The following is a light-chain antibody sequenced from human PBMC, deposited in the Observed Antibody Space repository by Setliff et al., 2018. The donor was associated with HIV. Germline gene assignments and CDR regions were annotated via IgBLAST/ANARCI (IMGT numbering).Light chain of an antibody. CDR3: NSYTGSSTGYV. CDR1: SSDVGDYDF. V-gene: IGLV2-14*01. Sequence: QSALTQPASVSGSPGQSITISCTGTSSDVGDYDFVSWSQQHPGKAPKLMIYEVSNRPSGVSNRFSGSKSGNTASLTISGLQAEDEADYYCNSYTGSSTGYVFGTGTKVTV. CDR2: EVS. J-gene: IGLJ1*01.